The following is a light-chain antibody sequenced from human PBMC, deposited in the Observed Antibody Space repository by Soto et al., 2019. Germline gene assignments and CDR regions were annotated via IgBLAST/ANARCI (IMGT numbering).Light chain of an antibody. CDR2: DAS. Sequence: EIVLTQSPGTLSLSPGERATLSCRASQSVSNTYLAWYQQKPGQAPRLLIYDASSRATGIPDRFSGSGSATDFTLTISRLEPEDFAVYYCQQYGRSPGLFTFGPWTRVDIK. V-gene: IGKV3-20*01. CDR3: QQYGRSPGLFT. CDR1: QSVSNTY. J-gene: IGKJ3*01.